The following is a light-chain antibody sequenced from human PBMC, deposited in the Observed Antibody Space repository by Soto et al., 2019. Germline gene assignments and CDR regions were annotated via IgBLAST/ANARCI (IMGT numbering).Light chain of an antibody. CDR3: QQYGSSPGFT. Sequence: EIVLTQSPGTRSLSPGERATLSCRASQSLSSSQLAWYQQKPGQAPRLLMYGASTRATGIPARFSGSGSGTDFTLTISRLEPEDFAVYYCQQYGSSPGFTFGPGTKVDIK. V-gene: IGKV3-20*01. CDR1: QSLSSSQ. J-gene: IGKJ3*01. CDR2: GAS.